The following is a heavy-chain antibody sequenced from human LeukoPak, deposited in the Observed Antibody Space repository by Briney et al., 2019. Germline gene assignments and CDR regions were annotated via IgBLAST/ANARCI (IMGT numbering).Heavy chain of an antibody. CDR1: GFTFSSYS. CDR2: ISSSSSTI. CDR3: ARDGIYDILTGYPYGPPDY. Sequence: GGSLRLSCAASGFTFSSYSMNWVRQAPGKGLEWVSYISSSSSTIYYADSVKGRFTTSRDNAKNSLYLQMNSLRAEDTAVYYCARDGIYDILTGYPYGPPDYWGQGTLVTVSS. V-gene: IGHV3-48*04. J-gene: IGHJ4*02. D-gene: IGHD3-9*01.